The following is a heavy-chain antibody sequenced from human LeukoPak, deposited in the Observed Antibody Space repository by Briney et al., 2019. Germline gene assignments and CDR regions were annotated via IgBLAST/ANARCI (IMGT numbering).Heavy chain of an antibody. V-gene: IGHV1-2*02. CDR3: ARVSTVVVPAAIRGYYMDV. J-gene: IGHJ6*03. Sequence: ASVMVSCKASGYTFTGYYMHWVRQAPGQGLEWMGWINPNSGGTNYAQKFQGRVTMTRDTSISTAYMELSRLRSDDTAVYYCARVSTVVVPAAIRGYYMDVWGKGTTVTVSS. CDR2: INPNSGGT. CDR1: GYTFTGYY. D-gene: IGHD2-2*01.